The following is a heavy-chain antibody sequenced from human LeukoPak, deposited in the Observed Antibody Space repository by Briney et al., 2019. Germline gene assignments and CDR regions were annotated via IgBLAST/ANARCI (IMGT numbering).Heavy chain of an antibody. CDR3: ARGPVTRFEI. V-gene: IGHV3-53*01. D-gene: IGHD4-17*01. Sequence: GGSLRLSCAASGFTVSSNYMSWVRQAPGKGLEWVSFIYSGGTTYYADSVKGRFTISSDNSNNTLYLQMNSLRAEDTAVYYCARGPVTRFEIWGQGTMVTVSS. J-gene: IGHJ3*02. CDR1: GFTVSSNY. CDR2: IYSGGTT.